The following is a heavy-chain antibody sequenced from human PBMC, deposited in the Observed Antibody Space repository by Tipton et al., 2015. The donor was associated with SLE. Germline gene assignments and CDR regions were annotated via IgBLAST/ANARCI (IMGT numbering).Heavy chain of an antibody. CDR1: GFTFSSYW. CDR3: AKGCIAARSGWFDP. Sequence: SLRLSCAASGFTFSSYWMSWVRQAPGKGLEWVANIKQDGSEKYYVDSVKGRFTISRDNAKNSLYLQMYSLRAEDTAVYYCAKGCIAARSGWFDPWGQGTLVTVSS. J-gene: IGHJ5*02. V-gene: IGHV3-7*01. CDR2: IKQDGSEK. D-gene: IGHD6-6*01.